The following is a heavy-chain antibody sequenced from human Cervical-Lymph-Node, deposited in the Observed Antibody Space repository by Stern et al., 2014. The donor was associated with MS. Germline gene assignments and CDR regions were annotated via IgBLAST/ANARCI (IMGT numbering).Heavy chain of an antibody. Sequence: VQLVESGGGVVQPGKSLRLSCAASRFTFNSYNMHWVRQSPGKGLEWVSLISNDVSKQYYADSVKGRFTISRDNSKNTLSLQMNSLTVEDTAVYYCASSTLTDAFDIWGRGTLVTVSA. CDR1: RFTFNSYN. CDR2: ISNDVSKQ. D-gene: IGHD5/OR15-5a*01. V-gene: IGHV3-30*03. CDR3: ASSTLTDAFDI. J-gene: IGHJ3*02.